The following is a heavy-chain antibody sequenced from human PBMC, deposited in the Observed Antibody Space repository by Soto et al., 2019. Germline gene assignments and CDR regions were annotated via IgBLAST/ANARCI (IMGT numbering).Heavy chain of an antibody. Sequence: KTSETLSLTCTVSGGSISSYYWNWIRQPPGKGLEWIGYIHYSGSTNYNPSLKSRVTISVDTSKNQFSLKLSSVTAADTAVYYCARDRWDYFDLLYWGQGTLVTVSS. J-gene: IGHJ4*02. CDR1: GGSISSYY. V-gene: IGHV4-59*01. D-gene: IGHD3-9*01. CDR2: IHYSGST. CDR3: ARDRWDYFDLLY.